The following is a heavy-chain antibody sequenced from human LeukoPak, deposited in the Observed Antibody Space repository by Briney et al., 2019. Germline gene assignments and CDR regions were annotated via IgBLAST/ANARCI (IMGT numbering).Heavy chain of an antibody. CDR1: GYTFTSYY. CDR3: AREIIVVVPAASPQPAGYFDY. Sequence: GASVKVSCKASGYTFTSYYMHWVLQAPGQGLEWMGIINPSGGSTSYAQKFQGRVTMTRDTSTSTVYMELSSLRSEDTAVYYCAREIIVVVPAASPQPAGYFDYWGQGTLVTVSS. J-gene: IGHJ4*02. D-gene: IGHD2-2*01. V-gene: IGHV1-46*03. CDR2: INPSGGST.